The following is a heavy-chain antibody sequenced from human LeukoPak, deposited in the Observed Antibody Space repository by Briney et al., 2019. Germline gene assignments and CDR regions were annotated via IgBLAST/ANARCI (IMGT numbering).Heavy chain of an antibody. CDR1: GFTFSSYG. CDR3: ARESRDSSGYDFYYYYGMDV. Sequence: GGSLRLSCAASGFTFSSYGMHWVRQAPGKGLEWVAVIWYDGSNKYYADSVKGRFTISRENAKNSLYLQMNSLRAEDTAVYYCARESRDSSGYDFYYYYGMDVWGQGTTVTVSS. V-gene: IGHV3-33*01. D-gene: IGHD3-22*01. CDR2: IWYDGSNK. J-gene: IGHJ6*02.